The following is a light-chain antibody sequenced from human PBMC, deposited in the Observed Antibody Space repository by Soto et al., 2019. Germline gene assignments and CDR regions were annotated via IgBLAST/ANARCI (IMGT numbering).Light chain of an antibody. J-gene: IGLJ2*01. CDR1: SGDIGRYSH. V-gene: IGLV2-14*01. CDR2: EVS. Sequence: QSALTQPASVSGSPGQSITIPCTGTSGDIGRYSHVSWYQQHPGRAPKVVIFEVSDRPSGVSSRFSGSKSGNTASLTISGLQAEDEADYYCAAWDDSLRVVLFGGGTKLTVL. CDR3: AAWDDSLRVVL.